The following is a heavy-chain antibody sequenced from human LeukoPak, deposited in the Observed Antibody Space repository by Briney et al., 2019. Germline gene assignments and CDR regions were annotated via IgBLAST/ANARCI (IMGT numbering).Heavy chain of an antibody. CDR3: ARDGCDILTGYYICYFDY. Sequence: QPGGSLRLSCAASGLTFSSYAMHWVRQAPGKGLEWVAVISYDGSNKYYADSVKGRFTISRDNSKNTLYLQMNSLRAEGTAVYYCARDGCDILTGYYICYFDYWGQGTLVTVSS. J-gene: IGHJ4*02. D-gene: IGHD3-9*01. CDR1: GLTFSSYA. CDR2: ISYDGSNK. V-gene: IGHV3-30*04.